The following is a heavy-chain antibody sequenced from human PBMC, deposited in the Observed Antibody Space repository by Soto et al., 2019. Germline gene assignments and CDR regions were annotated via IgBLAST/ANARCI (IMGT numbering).Heavy chain of an antibody. V-gene: IGHV3-48*01. Sequence: PGGSPRLSCAASGFTFSSYSMNWVRQAPGKGLEWVSYINSSSSTIYYADSVKGRFTISGDNSKNTLYLQMNSLRAEDTAVYYCAKGGTDYDVSSDYPFDYWGQGTLVTVSS. J-gene: IGHJ4*02. CDR2: INSSSSTI. CDR1: GFTFSSYS. CDR3: AKGGTDYDVSSDYPFDY. D-gene: IGHD3-22*01.